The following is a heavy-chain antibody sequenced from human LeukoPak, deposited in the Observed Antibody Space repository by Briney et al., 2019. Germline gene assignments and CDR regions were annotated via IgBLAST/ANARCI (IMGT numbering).Heavy chain of an antibody. V-gene: IGHV1-2*02. CDR1: GYTFIGYY. J-gene: IGHJ5*02. Sequence: ASVNVSCKASGYTFIGYYIHWVRQAPGQGLEWMGWINPNSGGTNYAQKFQGRVTMTRDTSISTAYMELSRLRSDDTAVYYCARFIAAAGSHWFDPWGQGTLVTVSS. D-gene: IGHD6-13*01. CDR3: ARFIAAAGSHWFDP. CDR2: INPNSGGT.